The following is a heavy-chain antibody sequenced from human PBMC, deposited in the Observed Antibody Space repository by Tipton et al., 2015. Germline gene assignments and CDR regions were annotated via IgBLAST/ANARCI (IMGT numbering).Heavy chain of an antibody. J-gene: IGHJ4*02. Sequence: GSLRLSCAASGFTFSRIDMHWVRRSPGKGLEWVSAIGTLYDTFYPDSVKGRFTISRDNAKNSLHLQMNTLKDGDTAVYYCATGAGNWNPSDRGILYYFDYWGQGTLVTVSS. CDR3: ATGAGNWNPSDRGILYYFDY. CDR2: IGTLYDT. CDR1: GFTFSRID. V-gene: IGHV3-13*01. D-gene: IGHD1-20*01.